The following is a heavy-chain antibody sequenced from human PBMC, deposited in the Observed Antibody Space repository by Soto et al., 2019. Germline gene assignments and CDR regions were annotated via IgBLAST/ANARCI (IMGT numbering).Heavy chain of an antibody. CDR2: MSYDGRTI. CDR3: ARERTIHDYWYGMDV. V-gene: IGHV3-30*04. CDR1: GFAFSSYA. D-gene: IGHD5-12*01. J-gene: IGHJ6*02. Sequence: QVQLVESGGGVVQPGRSLRLSCAASGFAFSSYAFHWVRQAPGEGLEWVAVMSYDGRTIFYADSMKGRFTISRDNSKNTLYLQINSLRPEDTAVYYCARERTIHDYWYGMDVWGQGTTVTVSS.